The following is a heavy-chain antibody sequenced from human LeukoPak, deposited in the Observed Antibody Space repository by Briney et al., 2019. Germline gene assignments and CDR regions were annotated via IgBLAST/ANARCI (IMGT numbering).Heavy chain of an antibody. CDR1: GFTFSSYA. CDR3: AKYYDILTGYNY. CDR2: ISGSGGST. D-gene: IGHD3-9*01. J-gene: IGHJ4*02. V-gene: IGHV3-23*01. Sequence: PGGSLRLSCAASGFTFSSYAMSWVRQAPGKGLEWVSAISGSGGSTYYADSVKGRFTIYRDNSKNTLYLQMNSLKAEDTAVYNCAKYYDILTGYNYWGQGTLVTVSS.